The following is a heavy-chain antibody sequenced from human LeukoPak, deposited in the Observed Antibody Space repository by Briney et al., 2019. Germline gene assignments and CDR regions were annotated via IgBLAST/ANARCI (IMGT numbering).Heavy chain of an antibody. CDR2: IYITGST. V-gene: IGHV4-4*07. J-gene: IGHJ4*02. Sequence: SETLSLTCTVSSGSFSSYYWNWIRQPAGKGLEWIGRIYITGSTNYNPSLKSRVTMSVDTSKNQFSLKLSPVTAADTAVYYCARGRGYYQDYWGQGTLVTVSS. D-gene: IGHD3-22*01. CDR1: SGSFSSYY. CDR3: ARGRGYYQDY.